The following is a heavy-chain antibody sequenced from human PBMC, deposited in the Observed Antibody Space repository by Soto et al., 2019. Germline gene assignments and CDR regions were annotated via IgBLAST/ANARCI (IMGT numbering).Heavy chain of an antibody. J-gene: IGHJ4*02. CDR2: IYYSGNT. D-gene: IGHD2-15*01. Sequence: SETLSLTCTVSGGSISSGDYYWSWIRQPPGKGLEWIGYIYYSGNTYYNPSLKSRVTISVDTSKNQFSLKLSSVIAADTAVYYCARCSGGRHFDYWGQGTLVTVSS. CDR1: GGSISSGDYY. V-gene: IGHV4-30-4*01. CDR3: ARCSGGRHFDY.